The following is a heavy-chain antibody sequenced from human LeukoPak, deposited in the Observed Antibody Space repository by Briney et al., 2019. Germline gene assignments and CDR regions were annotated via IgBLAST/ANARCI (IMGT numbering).Heavy chain of an antibody. CDR2: INHSGST. CDR3: ARKDIVVVPAAQNWFDP. V-gene: IGHV4-34*01. D-gene: IGHD2-2*01. CDR1: GGSFSGYY. Sequence: SETLSLTCAVYGGSFSGYYWSWIRQPPGKGLEWIGEINHSGSTNYNPSLKGRVTISVDTSKNQFSLKLSSVTAADTAVYYCARKDIVVVPAAQNWFDPWGQGTLVTVSS. J-gene: IGHJ5*02.